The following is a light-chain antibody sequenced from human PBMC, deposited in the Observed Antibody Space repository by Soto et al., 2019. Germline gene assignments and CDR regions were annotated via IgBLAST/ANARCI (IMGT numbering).Light chain of an antibody. CDR3: QQYGSSPWT. CDR2: GAS. V-gene: IGKV3-20*01. CDR1: QSFTSSF. Sequence: ESVLPQSPGTLALSPRERTALSCRASQSFTSSFLARSQQKPGQAPRLLLYGASSRATGIPDRFSGSGSGTDFTLTLSRLEPEAFAVYYCQQYGSSPWTFGPGTKVEIK. J-gene: IGKJ1*01.